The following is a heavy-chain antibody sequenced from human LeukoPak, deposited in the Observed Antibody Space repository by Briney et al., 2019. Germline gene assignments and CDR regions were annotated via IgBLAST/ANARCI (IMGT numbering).Heavy chain of an antibody. D-gene: IGHD3-22*01. CDR1: GFTFSSYA. CDR2: ISGSGGST. Sequence: GGSLRLSCAASGFTFSSYAMSSVRQAPGKGLEWVSAISGSGGSTYYADSVKGRFTISRDNSKNTLYLQMNSLRAEDTAVYYCAIRRDYYDSSGYPVYFDYWGQGTLVTVSS. CDR3: AIRRDYYDSSGYPVYFDY. J-gene: IGHJ4*02. V-gene: IGHV3-23*01.